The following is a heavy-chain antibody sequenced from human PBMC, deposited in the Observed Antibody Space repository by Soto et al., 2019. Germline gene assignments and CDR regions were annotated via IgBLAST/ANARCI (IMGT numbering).Heavy chain of an antibody. CDR3: ARGLSAYCGGDCYLENWFDP. CDR1: GGTFSSYA. J-gene: IGHJ5*02. D-gene: IGHD2-21*02. CDR2: IIPIFGTA. V-gene: IGHV1-69*01. Sequence: QVQLVQSGAEVKKPGSSVKVSCKASGGTFSSYAISWVRQAPGQGLEWMGGIIPIFGTANYAQKFQGRVTMTADETTSTAYMELSSLRSEDTAVYYCARGLSAYCGGDCYLENWFDPWGQGTLVTVSS.